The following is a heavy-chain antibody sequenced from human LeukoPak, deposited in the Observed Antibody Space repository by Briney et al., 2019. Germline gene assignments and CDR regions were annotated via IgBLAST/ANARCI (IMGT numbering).Heavy chain of an antibody. D-gene: IGHD3-10*01. CDR1: GGSISSYY. CDR3: ARGNYYGSGSYYYYYMDV. V-gene: IGHV4-4*07. CDR2: IYTSGST. Sequence: PSETLSLTCTVPGGSISSYYWSWIRQPAGKGLEWIGRIYTSGSTNYNPSLKSRVTMSVDTSKNQFSLKLSSVTAADTAVYYCARGNYYGSGSYYYYYMDVWGKGTTVTISS. J-gene: IGHJ6*03.